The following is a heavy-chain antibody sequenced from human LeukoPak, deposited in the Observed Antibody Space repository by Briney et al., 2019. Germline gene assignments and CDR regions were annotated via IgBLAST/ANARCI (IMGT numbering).Heavy chain of an antibody. CDR2: ISWNSGSI. D-gene: IGHD6-19*01. J-gene: IGHJ4*02. Sequence: GGSLRLSCAASGFTFDDYAMHWVRQAPGKGLEWVSGISWNSGSIGYADSVKGRFTISRDNAKNSLYLQMNSLRAEDTALYYCAKLSGYSSGWYTGWGQGTLVTVSS. CDR3: AKLSGYSSGWYTG. V-gene: IGHV3-9*01. CDR1: GFTFDDYA.